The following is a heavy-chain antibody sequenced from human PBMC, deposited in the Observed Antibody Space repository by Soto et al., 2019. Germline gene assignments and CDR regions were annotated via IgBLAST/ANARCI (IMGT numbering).Heavy chain of an antibody. V-gene: IGHV4-59*02. Sequence: ETLPLTCTVSGGCVTSYYWTCMPQPPGKGLEWIAYIYNTGSTNYNPPLKSRVTISLDASKNQFSLKLSSVTAADTAVYYYARGPGVSGTYHYYFDYWGPGTLVTVSS. D-gene: IGHD3-10*01. J-gene: IGHJ4*02. CDR2: IYNTGST. CDR1: GGCVTSYY. CDR3: ARGPGVSGTYHYYFDY.